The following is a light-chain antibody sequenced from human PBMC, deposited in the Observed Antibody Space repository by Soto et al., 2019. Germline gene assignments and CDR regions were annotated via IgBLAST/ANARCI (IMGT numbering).Light chain of an antibody. CDR3: QQYSASPRT. CDR2: SAS. V-gene: IGKV3-20*01. CDR1: RTVDGNY. J-gene: IGKJ1*01. Sequence: EVVLTQSPGTLSLSPGERATLSCRASRTVDGNYLAWYHQKPGQAPRLLIHSASTRAPGIPDRFSASGAGTDFTLTLSRLEPEDSAVYYCQQYSASPRTFGPGTKVEIK.